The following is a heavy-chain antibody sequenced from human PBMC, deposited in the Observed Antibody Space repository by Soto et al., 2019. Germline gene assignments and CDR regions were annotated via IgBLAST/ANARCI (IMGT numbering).Heavy chain of an antibody. Sequence: QVQLQESGPGLVKPSETLSLTCTVSGGSISGFSWSWIRQPPGKALEWIGHISYIGSPNYNPSLKSRVTISVDTSKNQFSLKLSSVTAADTAVYYCTRVAPFGIKQWLTYWGQVTLFTVSS. J-gene: IGHJ4*02. CDR3: TRVAPFGIKQWLTY. D-gene: IGHD6-19*01. CDR1: GGSISGFS. CDR2: ISYIGSP. V-gene: IGHV4-59*01.